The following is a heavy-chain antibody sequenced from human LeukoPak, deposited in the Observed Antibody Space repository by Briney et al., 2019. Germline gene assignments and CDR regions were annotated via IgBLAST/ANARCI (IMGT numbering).Heavy chain of an antibody. D-gene: IGHD6-13*01. Sequence: SETLSLTCAVYGGSFSGYYWSWIRQPPGKGLEWIGYIYYSGSTYYNPSLKSRVTISVDTSKNQFSLKLSSVTAADTAVYYCARVGIAAAGADYWGQGTLVTVSS. V-gene: IGHV4-34*09. CDR1: GGSFSGYY. J-gene: IGHJ4*02. CDR2: IYYSGST. CDR3: ARVGIAAAGADY.